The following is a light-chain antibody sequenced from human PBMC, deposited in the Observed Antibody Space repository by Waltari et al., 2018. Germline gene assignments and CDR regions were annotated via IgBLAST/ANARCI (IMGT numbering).Light chain of an antibody. Sequence: QLVLTQSPSASASLGASVKLTCTLSSWHRTYTIAWHQQQPEKGPRYLMKVNSDGSHDKGDGIPDRFSGSSSGTERYLSISSLQSDDEADYYCQTWGTGIGVFGGGTKLTVL. V-gene: IGLV4-69*01. J-gene: IGLJ3*02. CDR3: QTWGTGIGV. CDR1: SWHRTYT. CDR2: VNSDGSH.